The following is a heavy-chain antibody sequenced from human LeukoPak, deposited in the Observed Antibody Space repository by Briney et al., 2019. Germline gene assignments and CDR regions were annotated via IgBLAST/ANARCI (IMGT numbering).Heavy chain of an antibody. CDR1: GFTFSSYA. V-gene: IGHV3-23*01. Sequence: GGALRLSCAASGFTFSSYAMSWVRQAPGKGLEWVSAISSSGTSTSYPDSVKGRFTISRDNSKNTLYLQMNSLRAEDTAVYYCAKDRYKIVSDLWGQGTLVTVSS. CDR2: ISSSGTST. D-gene: IGHD1-1*01. CDR3: AKDRYKIVSDL. J-gene: IGHJ5*02.